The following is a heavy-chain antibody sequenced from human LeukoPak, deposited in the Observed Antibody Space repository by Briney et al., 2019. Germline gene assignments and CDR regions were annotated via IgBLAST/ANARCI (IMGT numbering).Heavy chain of an antibody. V-gene: IGHV1-8*03. J-gene: IGHJ6*03. CDR2: MNPNSGNT. Sequence: ASVKVSCKASGYTFTSYDINWVRQATGQGLEWMGWMNPNSGNTGYAQKFQGRVTITRNTSISTAYMELSSLRSEDTAVYYCARGGIPVYYYYMDVWGKGTTVTVSS. D-gene: IGHD6-19*01. CDR1: GYTFTSYD. CDR3: ARGGIPVYYYYMDV.